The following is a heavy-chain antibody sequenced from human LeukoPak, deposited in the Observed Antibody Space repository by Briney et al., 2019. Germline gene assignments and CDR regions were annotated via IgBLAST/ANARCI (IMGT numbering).Heavy chain of an antibody. CDR2: IWSGATNQ. D-gene: IGHD4-11*01. V-gene: IGHV3-33*06. J-gene: IGHJ4*02. Sequence: GGSLRLSCEASGFTFSHYGMHWVRQAPGKWLEWVAVIWSGATNQYYSDSVKGRFTISRDNFKRTVSLQMNSLRAEDTAVYYCGKDAQRGFDYSNSLQHWGQGSLVTVSS. CDR1: GFTFSHYG. CDR3: GKDAQRGFDYSNSLQH.